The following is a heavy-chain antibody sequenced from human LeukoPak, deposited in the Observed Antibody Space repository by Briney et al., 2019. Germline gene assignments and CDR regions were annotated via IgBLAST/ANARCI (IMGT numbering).Heavy chain of an antibody. V-gene: IGHV1-69*04. CDR3: ARDSNSLFDY. CDR1: GGTFSSYA. Sequence: SVKVSCKASGGTFSSYAISWVRQAPGQGLEWMGRITPIFGIANYAQKFQGRVTITADKSTSTAYMELSSLRSEDTAVYYCARDSNSLFDYWGQGTLVTVSS. CDR2: ITPIFGIA. D-gene: IGHD1-1*01. J-gene: IGHJ4*02.